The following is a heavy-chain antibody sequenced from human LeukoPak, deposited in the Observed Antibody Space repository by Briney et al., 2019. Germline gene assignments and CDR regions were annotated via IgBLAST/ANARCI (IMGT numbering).Heavy chain of an antibody. V-gene: IGHV4-59*08. CDR3: ARLEYDILTGWTPFDI. Sequence: PSETLSFTCTVSGGSISSYYWSWIRQPPGKGLEWIGYIYYSGSTNYNPSLKSRVTISVDTSKNQFSLKLSPVTAADTAVYYCARLEYDILTGWTPFDIWGQGTMVTVSS. CDR2: IYYSGST. CDR1: GGSISSYY. D-gene: IGHD3-9*01. J-gene: IGHJ3*02.